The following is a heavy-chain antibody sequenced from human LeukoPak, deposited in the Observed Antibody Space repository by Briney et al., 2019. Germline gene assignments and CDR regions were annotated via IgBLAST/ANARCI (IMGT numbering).Heavy chain of an antibody. CDR2: IRTNPNGATV. CDR1: GFPFRDHA. V-gene: IGHV3-49*04. J-gene: IGHJ6*02. Sequence: GRSLRLSCTASGFPFRDHAMSWVRQAPGKGLEWVGFIRTNPNGATVEYAASVKARFTISRDDSNNIAYLEMNSLKAEDTAVYYCVRNSGTYRGYGLDVWGQGTTVTVSS. D-gene: IGHD1-26*01. CDR3: VRNSGTYRGYGLDV.